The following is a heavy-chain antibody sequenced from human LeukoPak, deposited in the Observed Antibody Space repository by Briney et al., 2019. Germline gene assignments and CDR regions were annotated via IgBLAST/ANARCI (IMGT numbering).Heavy chain of an antibody. CDR2: ISYDGSNK. V-gene: IGHV3-30*04. CDR1: GFTFSSYA. D-gene: IGHD1-26*01. Sequence: SGGSLRLSCAASGFTFSSYAMHWVRQAPGKGLEWVAVISYDGSNKYYADSVKGRFTISRDNSKNTLYLQMNSLRAEDTAVYYCARGEYSGYYYYYGMDVLGKGTTVTVSS. CDR3: ARGEYSGYYYYYGMDV. J-gene: IGHJ6*04.